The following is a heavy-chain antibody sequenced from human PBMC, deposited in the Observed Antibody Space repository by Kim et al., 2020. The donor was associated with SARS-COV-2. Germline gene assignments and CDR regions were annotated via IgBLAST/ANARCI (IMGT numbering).Heavy chain of an antibody. V-gene: IGHV3-21*01. J-gene: IGHJ4*02. CDR1: GFTFSSYS. Sequence: GGSLRLSCEGSGFTFSSYSMNWVRQAPGKGLEWVSAISSGTGYIYDADSVRGRFVISRDNAKNSLYLQMSSLRVEDTAVYYCARGGYSGYDLDNWGPGT. D-gene: IGHD5-12*01. CDR3: ARGGYSGYDLDN. CDR2: ISSGTGYI.